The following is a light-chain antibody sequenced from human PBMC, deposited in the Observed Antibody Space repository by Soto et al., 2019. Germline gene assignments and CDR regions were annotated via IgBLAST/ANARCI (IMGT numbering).Light chain of an antibody. CDR1: QSFSSSY. V-gene: IGKV3-20*01. Sequence: EIVLTQSPGTLSLSPGERATLSCRASQSFSSSYLAWYQQKPGQAPRLLIYEASSRATGIPDRFSGSGSGTDFTLTISRLEAEDFAVYYCHQYDGSPPWTFGLGTKVEFK. J-gene: IGKJ1*01. CDR2: EAS. CDR3: HQYDGSPPWT.